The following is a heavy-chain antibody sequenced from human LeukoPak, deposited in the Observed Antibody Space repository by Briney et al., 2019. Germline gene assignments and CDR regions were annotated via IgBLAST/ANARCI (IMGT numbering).Heavy chain of an antibody. D-gene: IGHD6-25*01. CDR1: GFTFSSYS. V-gene: IGHV3-21*01. CDR3: ARAPAAARPSYYYYMDV. CDR2: ISSSSSYI. Sequence: GGSLRLPCAASGFTFSSYSMNWVRQAPGKGLEWVSSISSSSSYIYYADSVKGRFTISRDNAKNSLYLQMNSLRAEDTAVYYCARAPAAARPSYYYYMDVSGKGTTVTVSS. J-gene: IGHJ6*03.